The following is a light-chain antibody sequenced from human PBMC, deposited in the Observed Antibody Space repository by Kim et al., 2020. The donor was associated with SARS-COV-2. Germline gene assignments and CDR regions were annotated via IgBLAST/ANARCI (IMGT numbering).Light chain of an antibody. J-gene: IGLJ2*01. CDR3: NARDSSGTLHVV. CDR2: GKN. V-gene: IGLV3-19*01. Sequence: QTVRITCQGYSRTSYSAREYQQKPGQAPVLVIYGKNNLPSGIPARFSGSSSGKTASLTITGAQAEDEADYYCNARDSSGTLHVVFGGGTQLNVL. CDR1: SRTSYS.